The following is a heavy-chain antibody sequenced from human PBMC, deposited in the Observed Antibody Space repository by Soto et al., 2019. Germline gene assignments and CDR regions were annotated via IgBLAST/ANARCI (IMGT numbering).Heavy chain of an antibody. V-gene: IGHV3-9*01. CDR2: ISWDSGRI. D-gene: IGHD4-4*01. Sequence: EVQLVESGGGLVQPGRSLRLSCAASGFTFDDYTMHWVRQAPGKGLEWVSGISWDSGRIDYADSVKGRFTISRDNAKNSLYLQMNSLRAEDTACYYCAKDPYSDYYYYMEVWGKGTTVTVSS. J-gene: IGHJ6*03. CDR3: AKDPYSDYYYYMEV. CDR1: GFTFDDYT.